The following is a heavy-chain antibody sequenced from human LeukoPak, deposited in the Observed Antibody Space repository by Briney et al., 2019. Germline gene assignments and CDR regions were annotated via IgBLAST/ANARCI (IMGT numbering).Heavy chain of an antibody. CDR3: ARASYDILTGYFDY. Sequence: GGSLRLSCAASGFTFSSHWMSWVRQVPGKGLEWVATISQDGSEKYHVDSVEGRFTISRDNAKNSLYLQMNSLRAEDTAVYYCARASYDILTGYFDYWGQGTLVTVSS. CDR2: ISQDGSEK. D-gene: IGHD3-9*01. J-gene: IGHJ4*02. CDR1: GFTFSSHW. V-gene: IGHV3-7*05.